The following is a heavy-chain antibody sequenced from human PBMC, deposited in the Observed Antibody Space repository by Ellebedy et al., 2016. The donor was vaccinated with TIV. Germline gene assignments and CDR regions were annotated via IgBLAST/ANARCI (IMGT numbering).Heavy chain of an antibody. V-gene: IGHV4-31*03. Sequence: SETLSLXXTVSGGSISSGGYYWSWIRQHPGKGLEWIGYIYYSGSTYYNPSLKSRVTISVDTSKNQFSLKLSSVTAADTAVYYCAREDGSGSYQNYWGQGTLVTVSS. CDR2: IYYSGST. CDR3: AREDGSGSYQNY. CDR1: GGSISSGGYY. D-gene: IGHD3-10*01. J-gene: IGHJ4*02.